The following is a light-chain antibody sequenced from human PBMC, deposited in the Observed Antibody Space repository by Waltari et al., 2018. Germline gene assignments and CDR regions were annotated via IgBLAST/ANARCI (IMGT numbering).Light chain of an antibody. V-gene: IGLV2-14*03. CDR3: NSYAGSSSWV. Sequence: QSALTPPASVSGSPGQSITISCTGTRRYVGFYNYCSWYQQYPGKAPKPIIYDVFQRPSGVSNRFSGSKSGNTASLTISGLQTEDEGDYYCNSYAGSSSWVFGGGTKLTVL. CDR2: DVF. CDR1: RRYVGFYNY. J-gene: IGLJ3*02.